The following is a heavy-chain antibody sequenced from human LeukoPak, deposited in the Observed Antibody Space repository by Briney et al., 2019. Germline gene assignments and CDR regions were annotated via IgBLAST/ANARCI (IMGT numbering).Heavy chain of an antibody. Sequence: GGSLRLSCAASGFIFSSYSMNWVRQAPGKGLEWVSSISSSSSYIYYADSLKGRFTISRDNAKNSLYLQMNSLRAEDTALYYCAKARGLLDDAFDIWGQGTMVTVSS. J-gene: IGHJ3*02. V-gene: IGHV3-21*04. CDR2: ISSSSSYI. CDR3: AKARGLLDDAFDI. CDR1: GFIFSSYS. D-gene: IGHD2/OR15-2a*01.